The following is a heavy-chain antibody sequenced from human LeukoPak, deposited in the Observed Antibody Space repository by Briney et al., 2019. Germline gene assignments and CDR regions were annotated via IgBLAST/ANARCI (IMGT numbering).Heavy chain of an antibody. J-gene: IGHJ4*02. CDR1: GFTFSSYT. D-gene: IGHD1-26*01. V-gene: IGHV3-48*02. CDR2: ISSSSGTM. CDR3: TRLSLQSGSPDDH. Sequence: GGSLSLSCAASGFTFSSYTMNWVRQAPGKGLEWLSYISSSSGTMFYADSVKGRFTISRDNAKNSLYLQMNSLRDEDTAVYYCTRLSLQSGSPDDHWGQGTLVTVSS.